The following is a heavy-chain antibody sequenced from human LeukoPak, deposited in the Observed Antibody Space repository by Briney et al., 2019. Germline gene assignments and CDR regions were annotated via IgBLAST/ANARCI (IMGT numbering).Heavy chain of an antibody. CDR1: GFTFSSYW. CDR2: INSDGSST. V-gene: IGHV3-74*01. Sequence: GGSLRLSCAASGFTFSSYWMHWVRQAPGKGLVWVSRINSDGSSTSYADSVKGRFTISRDNSKNTLYLQMNSLRAEDTAVYYCAKENGYSSGWYPFYFDYWGQGTLVTVSS. J-gene: IGHJ4*02. CDR3: AKENGYSSGWYPFYFDY. D-gene: IGHD6-19*01.